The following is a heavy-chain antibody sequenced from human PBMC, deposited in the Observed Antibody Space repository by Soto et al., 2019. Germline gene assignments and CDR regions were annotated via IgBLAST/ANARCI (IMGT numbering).Heavy chain of an antibody. CDR3: ARAQVDPGYYYGMDV. D-gene: IGHD3-9*01. CDR1: GFTFSSYW. V-gene: IGHV3-74*01. Sequence: EVQLVESGGGLVQPGGSLRLSCAASGFTFSSYWMHWVRQAPGKGLVWVSRINSDGSSTSYADSVKGRFTISRDNAKNTLYLQMNSLRAEDTAVYYCARAQVDPGYYYGMDVWGQGTTVTVSS. J-gene: IGHJ6*02. CDR2: INSDGSST.